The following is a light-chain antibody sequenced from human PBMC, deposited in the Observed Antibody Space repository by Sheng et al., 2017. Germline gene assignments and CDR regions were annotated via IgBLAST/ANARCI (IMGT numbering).Light chain of an antibody. J-gene: IGLJ3*02. CDR3: ATWDVSLIGWV. V-gene: IGLV1-44*01. Sequence: QSVLTQPPSASATPGQRVTISCSGSDSNIGSNTVNWYQQVPGTAPRLLIYADNQRPSGVPDRFSASKSGTSASLAISGLLSEDESDYYCATWDVSLIGWVFGGGTKVTVL. CDR1: DSNIGSNT. CDR2: ADN.